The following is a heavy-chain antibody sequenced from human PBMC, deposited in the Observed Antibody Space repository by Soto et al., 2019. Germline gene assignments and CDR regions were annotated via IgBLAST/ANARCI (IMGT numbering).Heavy chain of an antibody. V-gene: IGHV1-69*13. Sequence: SVKVSCKASGGTFSSYAISWVRQAPGQGLEWMGGIIPIFGTANYAQKFQGRVTITADESTSTAYMELSSLRSEDTAVYYCARVPRITMVRGVTNYYYYGMDAWGQGTTVTVSS. CDR1: GGTFSSYA. CDR3: ARVPRITMVRGVTNYYYYGMDA. D-gene: IGHD3-10*01. J-gene: IGHJ6*02. CDR2: IIPIFGTA.